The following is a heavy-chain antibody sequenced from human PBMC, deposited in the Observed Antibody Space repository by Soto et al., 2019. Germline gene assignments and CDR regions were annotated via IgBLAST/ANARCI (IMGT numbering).Heavy chain of an antibody. D-gene: IGHD2-21*02. CDR3: ARGRCGGDCYWADYYYYYGMAV. V-gene: IGHV1-8*01. J-gene: IGHJ6*02. CDR1: GYTFTSYD. CDR2: MNPNSGNT. Sequence: ASVKVSCKASGYTFTSYDINWVRQATGQGLEWMGWMNPNSGNTGYAQKFQGRVTMTRNTSISTAYMELSSLRSEDTAVYYCARGRCGGDCYWADYYYYYGMAVWGQGTTVTVSS.